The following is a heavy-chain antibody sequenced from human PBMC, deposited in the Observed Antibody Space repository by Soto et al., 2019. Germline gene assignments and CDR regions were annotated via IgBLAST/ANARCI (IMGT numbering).Heavy chain of an antibody. CDR1: GYTFTSYY. D-gene: IGHD3-22*01. V-gene: IGHV1-46*01. J-gene: IGHJ3*01. CDR2: INPSGGST. Sequence: ASVNVSCTAAGYTFTSYYMHWVRQAPGQGLEWMGIINPSGGSTSYAQKFQGRVTMTRDTSTSTVYMELSSLRSEDTAVYYCARVQRYYDSSGNQAFERWGKGTMV. CDR3: ARVQRYYDSSGNQAFER.